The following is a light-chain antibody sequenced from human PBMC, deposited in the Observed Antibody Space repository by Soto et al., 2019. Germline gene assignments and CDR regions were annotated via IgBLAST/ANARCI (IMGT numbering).Light chain of an antibody. Sequence: QSVLTQPPSVSAAPGQKVIISCSGSSSNIGKSFVSWYRQLPATVPKLLIYDNDQRPSGIPDRFSGSKSGTSAPLVITGLQTGDEADYYCGTWDRSLSVYVFGFGTKVTVL. V-gene: IGLV1-51*01. CDR3: GTWDRSLSVYV. CDR2: DND. J-gene: IGLJ1*01. CDR1: SSNIGKSF.